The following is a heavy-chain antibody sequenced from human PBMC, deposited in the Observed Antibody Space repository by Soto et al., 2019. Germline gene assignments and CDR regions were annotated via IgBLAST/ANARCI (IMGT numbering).Heavy chain of an antibody. Sequence: QAGGSLRLSCAASGFTFSRYAMHWVRQAPGEGLEWVAVISRDGSSKYYGDSVKGRFTVSRDNSNNTLYLSMTSLRPDDTAVFYCARSRNGAVPDSINFWGQGTLVTVS. J-gene: IGHJ4*02. CDR2: ISRDGSSK. V-gene: IGHV3-30-3*01. CDR3: ARSRNGAVPDSINF. D-gene: IGHD2-8*01. CDR1: GFTFSRYA.